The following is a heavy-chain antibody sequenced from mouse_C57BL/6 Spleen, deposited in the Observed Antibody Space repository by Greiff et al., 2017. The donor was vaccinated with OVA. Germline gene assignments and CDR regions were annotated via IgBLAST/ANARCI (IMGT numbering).Heavy chain of an antibody. CDR3: TRTAQATGAMDY. CDR1: GYTFTDYG. CDR2: IDPETGGT. Sequence: VQLQQSGAELVRPGASVTLSCKASGYTFTDYGMHWVKQTPVHGLEWIGAIDPETGGTAYNQKFKGKAILTADKSSSTAYMELRSLTSEDSAVYYCTRTAQATGAMDYWGQGTSVTVSS. V-gene: IGHV1-15*01. J-gene: IGHJ4*01. D-gene: IGHD3-2*02.